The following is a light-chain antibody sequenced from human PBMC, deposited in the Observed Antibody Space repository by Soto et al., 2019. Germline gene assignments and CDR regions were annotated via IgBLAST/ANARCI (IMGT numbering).Light chain of an antibody. CDR2: DVS. CDR1: SSDVGGYNY. V-gene: IGLV2-14*01. Sequence: QPALTQLASGSGSHGQSSTISCTGTSSDVGGYNYVSWYQQHPGKAPKLMIYDVSNRPSGVSNRFSGSKSGNTASLTISGLQAEDEADYYCSSYTSSSTLYVFGTGTKVTVL. J-gene: IGLJ1*01. CDR3: SSYTSSSTLYV.